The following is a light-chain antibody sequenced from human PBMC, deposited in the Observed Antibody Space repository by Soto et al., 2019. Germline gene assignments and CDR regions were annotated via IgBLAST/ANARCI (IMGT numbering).Light chain of an antibody. CDR1: QGIRSY. CDR2: GAS. V-gene: IGKV1-9*01. J-gene: IGKJ5*01. CDR3: QQYSSYSPIT. Sequence: DIQLTQSPSFLSASVGDRVTITCRASQGIRSYLAWYQQRPGKAPELLIYGASSRATGIPDRFSGSGSGTDFTLTISSLEPEDFATYYCQQYSSYSPITFGQGTRLEI.